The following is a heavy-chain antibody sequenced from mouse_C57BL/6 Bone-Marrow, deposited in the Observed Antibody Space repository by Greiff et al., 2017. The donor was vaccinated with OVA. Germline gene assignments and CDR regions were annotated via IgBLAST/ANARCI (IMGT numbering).Heavy chain of an antibody. D-gene: IGHD2-5*01. V-gene: IGHV5-15*01. CDR1: GFTFSDYG. J-gene: IGHJ1*03. Sequence: EVKLVESGGGLVQPGGSLKLSCAASGFTFSDYGMAWVRQAPRKGPEWVAFISNLAYSIYYAEPVTGRFTLSRENAKNTLDLEMSSLRSEDTAMYYCARVEYSNHYWYFDVWGTGTTVTVSS. CDR2: ISNLAYSI. CDR3: ARVEYSNHYWYFDV.